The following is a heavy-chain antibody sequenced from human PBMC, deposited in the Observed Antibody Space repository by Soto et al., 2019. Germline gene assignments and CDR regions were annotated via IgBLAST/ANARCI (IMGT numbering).Heavy chain of an antibody. CDR3: ARGDSYYDFGIEC. CDR2: ISGSGGRT. CDR1: GFTFSNYA. V-gene: IGHV3-23*01. D-gene: IGHD3-3*01. Sequence: GGSLRLSCAVSGFTFSNYAISWVRQAPGKGLEWVTAISGSGGRTYYADSVKGRITTSRDNSKNTLFLQMNSLRDEDTAVYYCARGDSYYDFGIECWGQGTVVTVSS. J-gene: IGHJ4*02.